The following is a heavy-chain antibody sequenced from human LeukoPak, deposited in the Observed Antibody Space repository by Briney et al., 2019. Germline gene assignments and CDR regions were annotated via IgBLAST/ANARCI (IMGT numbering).Heavy chain of an antibody. V-gene: IGHV4-39*07. J-gene: IGHJ3*02. CDR1: GGSISSSSYY. Sequence: SETLSLTCTVSGGSISSSSYYWGWIRQPPGKGLEWIGSIYYSGSTYYNPSLKRRVTISVDTSKNQFSLKLSSVTAADTAVYYCARDYYDSSGYYDDAFDIWGQGTMVTVSS. CDR2: IYYSGST. D-gene: IGHD3-22*01. CDR3: ARDYYDSSGYYDDAFDI.